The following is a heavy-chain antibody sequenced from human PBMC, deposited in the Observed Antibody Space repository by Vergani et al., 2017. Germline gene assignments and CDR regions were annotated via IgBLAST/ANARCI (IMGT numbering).Heavy chain of an antibody. CDR3: ATGGVLLWFGVGLGPFDY. J-gene: IGHJ4*02. V-gene: IGHV1-24*01. Sequence: VQLVQSGAEVKKPGASVKVSCKVSGYTLTELSMHWVRQAPGKGLEWMGGFDPADGETIYAQKIQGRVTMTEDTSTDTAYMELSSLRSEDTAVYYCATGGVLLWFGVGLGPFDYWGQGTLVTVSS. CDR1: GYTLTELS. CDR2: FDPADGET. D-gene: IGHD3-10*01.